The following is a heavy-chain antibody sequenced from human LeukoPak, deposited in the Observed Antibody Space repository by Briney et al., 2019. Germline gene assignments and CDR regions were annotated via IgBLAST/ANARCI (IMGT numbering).Heavy chain of an antibody. V-gene: IGHV1-2*02. Sequence: GASVKVSCKASGYIFKDYYIHWMRQAPGQGLEWMGWINPKNGDTNYAQKFQGRVTMARDSSISTVYMELNRLTSDDTALYYCARVLLGSSPKFDYWGQGTLVTVSS. CDR1: GYIFKDYY. CDR3: ARVLLGSSPKFDY. D-gene: IGHD6-13*01. J-gene: IGHJ4*02. CDR2: INPKNGDT.